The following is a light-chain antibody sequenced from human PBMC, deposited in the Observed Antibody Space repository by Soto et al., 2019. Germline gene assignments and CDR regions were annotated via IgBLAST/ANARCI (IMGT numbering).Light chain of an antibody. Sequence: GDRVTITCRASQSISNWLAWYQLKPGKAPKLLIFDASNLESGVPSRFSGGGSGTEFTLTISSLQPDDFATYYCLQYNTYRAFGQGTKVDIK. J-gene: IGKJ1*01. CDR1: QSISNW. V-gene: IGKV1-5*01. CDR3: LQYNTYRA. CDR2: DAS.